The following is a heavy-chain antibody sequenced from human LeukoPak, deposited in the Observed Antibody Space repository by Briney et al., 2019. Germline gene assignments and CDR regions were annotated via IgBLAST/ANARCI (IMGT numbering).Heavy chain of an antibody. J-gene: IGHJ4*02. CDR2: IYYSGST. CDR3: ARAVEMATLFDY. Sequence: SETLSLTCTVSGGSISSGGYYWSWIRQPPGKGLEWIGYIYYSGSTCYNPSLKSRVTISVDTSKNQFSLKLSSVTAADTAVYYCARAVEMATLFDYWGQGTLVTVSS. V-gene: IGHV4-30-4*01. CDR1: GGSISSGGYY. D-gene: IGHD5-24*01.